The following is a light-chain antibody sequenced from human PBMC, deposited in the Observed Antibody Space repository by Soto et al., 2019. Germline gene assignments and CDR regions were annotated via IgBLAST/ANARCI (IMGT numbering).Light chain of an antibody. CDR1: QSVSSSY. V-gene: IGKV3-20*01. Sequence: EIVLTQSPGTLSLSPGERATLSCRASQSVSSSYLAWYQQPPGQAHRLLIYGASSRATGIPDRFSGSGSGTVFTLTISRLEPEDFAVYYCQQYGSSYTFGQGTKLEIK. CDR2: GAS. CDR3: QQYGSSYT. J-gene: IGKJ2*01.